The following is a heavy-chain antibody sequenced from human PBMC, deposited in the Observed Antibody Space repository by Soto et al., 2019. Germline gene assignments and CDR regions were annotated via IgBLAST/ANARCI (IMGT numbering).Heavy chain of an antibody. CDR2: IFHSGST. CDR3: ARDQNGSPHFDY. D-gene: IGHD1-26*01. J-gene: IGHJ4*02. V-gene: IGHV4-59*01. Sequence: QVQLQESGPGLVKPSETLSLTCTVSGASISSYYWSWIRQPPGKGLEWVGFIFHSGSTNCNPSLKSRVTFSVDTSKNQFSLKLTSVTAADRAVYYCARDQNGSPHFDYWGQGILITVSS. CDR1: GASISSYY.